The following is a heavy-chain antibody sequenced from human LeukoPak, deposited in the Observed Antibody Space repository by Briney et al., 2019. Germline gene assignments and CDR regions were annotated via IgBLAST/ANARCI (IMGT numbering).Heavy chain of an antibody. Sequence: SETLSLTCTVSGGSMRSYYWSWIRRPPGKELQYIGNIFYSGSTNYNPSLESRVTISIDTSKNRFSLRLTSVTAADTAVYYCARVGQQLVWFDPWGQGTLVTVSS. CDR2: IFYSGST. D-gene: IGHD6-13*01. V-gene: IGHV4-59*01. J-gene: IGHJ5*02. CDR1: GGSMRSYY. CDR3: ARVGQQLVWFDP.